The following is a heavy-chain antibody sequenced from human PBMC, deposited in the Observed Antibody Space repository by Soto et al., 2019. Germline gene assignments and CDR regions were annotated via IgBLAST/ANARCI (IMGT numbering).Heavy chain of an antibody. CDR3: ARGSVGANQFDY. Sequence: SVKVSCKASGGTFSSYAISWVRQAPGQGLEWMGGIIPIFGTANYAQKFQGRVTITADKSTSTAYMELSSLRSEDTAVYYCARGSVGANQFDYWGQGTLVTVSS. CDR2: IIPIFGTA. D-gene: IGHD1-26*01. V-gene: IGHV1-69*06. CDR1: GGTFSSYA. J-gene: IGHJ4*02.